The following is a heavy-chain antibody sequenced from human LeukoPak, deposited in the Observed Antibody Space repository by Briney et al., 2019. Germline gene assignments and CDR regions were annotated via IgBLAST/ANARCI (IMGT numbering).Heavy chain of an antibody. V-gene: IGHV3-23*01. CDR2: FSGSGGRT. D-gene: IGHD3-22*01. Sequence: GGSLRLSCAASGFTVNNYAMNWVRQAPGKGLQWVSGFSGSGGRTYYADSVKGRFTISRDNSKNTQYLQMNSLRAEDTAVYYCARGYYDSSGYYFYYYYYGMDVWGQGTTVTVSS. J-gene: IGHJ6*02. CDR3: ARGYYDSSGYYFYYYYYGMDV. CDR1: GFTVNNYA.